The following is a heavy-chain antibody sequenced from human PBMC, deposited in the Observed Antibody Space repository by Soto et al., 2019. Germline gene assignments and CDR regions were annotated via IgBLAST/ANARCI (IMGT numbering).Heavy chain of an antibody. Sequence: GGSLRLSCAASGFTFSDYYMGWIRQAPGKGLEWVSYISSSSSYTNYADSVKGRFTISRDNAKNSLYLQMNSLRAEDTAVYYCARTPDCTNGVCSAGFDYWGQGTLVTVSS. CDR2: ISSSSSYT. V-gene: IGHV3-11*06. CDR1: GFTFSDYY. D-gene: IGHD2-8*01. CDR3: ARTPDCTNGVCSAGFDY. J-gene: IGHJ4*02.